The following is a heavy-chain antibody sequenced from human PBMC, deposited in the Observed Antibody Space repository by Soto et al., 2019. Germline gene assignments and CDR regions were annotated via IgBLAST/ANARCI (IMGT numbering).Heavy chain of an antibody. V-gene: IGHV3-23*01. D-gene: IGHD6-13*01. Sequence: EVQLLESGGGLVQPGGSLRLSCAASGFTFSNYAVTWVRQAPGKGLEWVSTISGSGGSTYYADSVQGRFTISRDNSTNTLYLQMNGLRAEDTAVYYCAKDQGSSWYEIDYWGQGTLVTVSS. CDR3: AKDQGSSWYEIDY. CDR2: ISGSGGST. J-gene: IGHJ4*02. CDR1: GFTFSNYA.